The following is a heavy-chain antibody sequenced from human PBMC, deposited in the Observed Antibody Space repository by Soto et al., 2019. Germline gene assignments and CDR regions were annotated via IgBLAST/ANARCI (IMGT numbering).Heavy chain of an antibody. CDR1: GGSFSGYY. J-gene: IGHJ5*02. CDR3: ARSAPYCGGDCYPNWFDP. CDR2: INHSGST. Sequence: SETLSLTCAVYGGSFSGYYWSWIRQPPGKGLEWIGEINHSGSTNYNPSLKSRVTISVDTSKNQFSLKLSSVTAADTAVYYCARSAPYCGGDCYPNWFDPWGQGTLVTVSS. D-gene: IGHD2-21*02. V-gene: IGHV4-34*01.